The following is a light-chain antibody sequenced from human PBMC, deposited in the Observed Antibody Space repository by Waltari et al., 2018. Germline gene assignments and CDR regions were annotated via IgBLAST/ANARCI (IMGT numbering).Light chain of an antibody. J-gene: IGLJ3*02. CDR2: RND. CDR1: ASNIGGNV. CDR3: AAWDDSPNGHWV. V-gene: IGLV1-44*01. Sequence: QSVLTQPPSASGTPGQRVSISCSGRASNIGGNVVNWYQQFPGKAPKLVIYRNDQGPSGVPDRFSGSKSGTSASLAISGLQSEDEADYYCAAWDDSPNGHWVFGGGTKVTV.